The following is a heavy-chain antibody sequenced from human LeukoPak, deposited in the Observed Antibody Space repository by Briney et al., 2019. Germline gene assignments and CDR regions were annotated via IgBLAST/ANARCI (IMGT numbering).Heavy chain of an antibody. D-gene: IGHD3-10*01. CDR2: INWNGGST. V-gene: IGHV3-20*04. J-gene: IGHJ5*02. Sequence: GGSLRLSCAASGFTFGDYGMSWVRQAPGKGLEWVSGINWNGGSTGYADSVKGRFTISRDNTKNSLYLQMNSLRAEDTALYYCARLPHASGSGLPYWFDPWGQGTLVTVSS. CDR1: GFTFGDYG. CDR3: ARLPHASGSGLPYWFDP.